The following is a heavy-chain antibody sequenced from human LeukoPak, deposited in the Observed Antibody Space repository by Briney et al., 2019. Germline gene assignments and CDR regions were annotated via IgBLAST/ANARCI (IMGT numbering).Heavy chain of an antibody. CDR3: VKGGSSSHNWFNP. CDR1: GVPFRELG. V-gene: IGHV3-30*02. D-gene: IGHD6-13*01. CDR2: IRNDGSKD. Sequence: GGSLRLPCAASGVPFRELGMHGAPQPTERGREGVAFIRNDGSKDYSPHSVKGRFTISRDNSRTPLYLQMHSRRIEDTAVYYCVKGGSSSHNWFNPWGQGILVTVSS. J-gene: IGHJ5*02.